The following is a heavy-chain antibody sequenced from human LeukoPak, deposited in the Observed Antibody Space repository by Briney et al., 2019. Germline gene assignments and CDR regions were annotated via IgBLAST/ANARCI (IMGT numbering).Heavy chain of an antibody. Sequence: GGSLRLSCAASGFTFRNYAIHWVRQAPGKGLEWVAVISYDGSYKDDADSVKGRFTISRDNSKNTVYLQMNSLRAEDTAVYYCARVAQGGYSYGYNWFDPWGQGTLVTVSS. V-gene: IGHV3-30*04. CDR1: GFTFRNYA. J-gene: IGHJ5*02. CDR2: ISYDGSYK. D-gene: IGHD5-18*01. CDR3: ARVAQGGYSYGYNWFDP.